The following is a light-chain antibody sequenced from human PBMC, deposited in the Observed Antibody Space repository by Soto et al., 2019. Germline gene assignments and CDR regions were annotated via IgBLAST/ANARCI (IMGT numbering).Light chain of an antibody. CDR3: QHYNNWPPWT. J-gene: IGKJ1*01. CDR1: QSVSSK. CDR2: GAS. V-gene: IGKV3-15*01. Sequence: ILMTQSPATLSVSPGERATLSCRASQSVSSKVAWYQQKHGQAPRLLIYGASTRATGIPARFSGSGSGTEFTLTISGLQSEYFEVYYCQHYNNWPPWTFGHGTKVNIK.